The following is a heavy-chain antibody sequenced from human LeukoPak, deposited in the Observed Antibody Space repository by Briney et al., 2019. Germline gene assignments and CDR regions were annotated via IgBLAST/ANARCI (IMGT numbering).Heavy chain of an antibody. D-gene: IGHD2-21*02. J-gene: IGHJ3*02. Sequence: PGGSVRLSCVGCGFSFRSYEINWVRQAPGRGGEGVSYIRDIGSTTHYADSVKGRFTIFRDNAKNSVYLPMDSLMAEDTAIYSGARDRSKVTAYDDAIDIWGQGTMVTVSS. CDR2: IRDIGSTT. V-gene: IGHV3-48*03. CDR1: GFSFRSYE. CDR3: ARDRSKVTAYDDAIDI.